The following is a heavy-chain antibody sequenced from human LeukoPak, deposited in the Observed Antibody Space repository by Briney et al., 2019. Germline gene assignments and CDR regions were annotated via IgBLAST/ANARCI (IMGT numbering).Heavy chain of an antibody. J-gene: IGHJ5*02. CDR2: ISGSGGST. CDR1: GFTFSSYW. Sequence: GGSLRLSCAASGFTFSSYWMSWVRQAPGKGLEWVSAISGSGGSTYYADSVKGRFTISRDNSKNTLYLQMNSLRAEDTAVYYCAKTKPRGIAARGWFDLWGQGTLVTVSS. D-gene: IGHD6-6*01. CDR3: AKTKPRGIAARGWFDL. V-gene: IGHV3-23*01.